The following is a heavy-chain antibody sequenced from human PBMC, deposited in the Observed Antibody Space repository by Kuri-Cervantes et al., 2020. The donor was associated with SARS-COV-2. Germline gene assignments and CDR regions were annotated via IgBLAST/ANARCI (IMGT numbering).Heavy chain of an antibody. D-gene: IGHD6-19*01. CDR3: ARDWYSSGWTVVDY. V-gene: IGHV1-24*01. CDR1: GYTLTELS. Sequence: ASVKVSCKVSGYTLTELSMHWVRQAPGKGLEWMGGFDPEDGETIYAQKFQGRVTMTEDTSTDTAYMELSSLRSEDTAVYYCARDWYSSGWTVVDYWGQGTLVTVSS. CDR2: FDPEDGET. J-gene: IGHJ4*02.